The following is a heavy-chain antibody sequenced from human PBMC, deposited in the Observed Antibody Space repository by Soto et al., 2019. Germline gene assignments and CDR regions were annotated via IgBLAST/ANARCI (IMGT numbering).Heavy chain of an antibody. Sequence: SQTLSLTCAISGDSVSSNTASWNWIRQSPSRGLEWLGRTYFRSKWYNDYAVSVKSRIIINPDTSNTQFSLQLNSVTPEDTAVYFCAKGDNLGPKTGYAFDPWGQGIMVTVSS. D-gene: IGHD5-12*01. V-gene: IGHV6-1*01. CDR2: TYFRSKWYN. CDR3: AKGDNLGPKTGYAFDP. CDR1: GDSVSSNTAS. J-gene: IGHJ5*02.